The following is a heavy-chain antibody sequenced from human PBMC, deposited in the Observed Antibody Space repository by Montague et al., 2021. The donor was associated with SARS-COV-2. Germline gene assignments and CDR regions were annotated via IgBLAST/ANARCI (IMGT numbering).Heavy chain of an antibody. CDR1: GFSLSTSGMR. Sequence: PALVKPTQTLTLTCTLSGFSLSTSGMRASWIRQPPGKALEWLARXDWDDDKFYSTSLKTRLTISKDTSKNQVVLTMINMDPVDTATYYCARSYYDILTNYYDAFDIWGQGTMVTVSS. V-gene: IGHV2-70*04. J-gene: IGHJ3*02. D-gene: IGHD3-9*01. CDR2: XDWDDDK. CDR3: ARSYYDILTNYYDAFDI.